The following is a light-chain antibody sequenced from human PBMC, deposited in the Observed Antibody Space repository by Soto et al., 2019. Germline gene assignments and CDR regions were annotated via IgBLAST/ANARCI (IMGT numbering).Light chain of an antibody. CDR2: KTT. CDR3: QQYAGWPLT. V-gene: IGKV3-15*01. J-gene: IGKJ4*01. Sequence: EVVMTQSPATVSLSPGERTSLSCRASQSIGTNSGWYQQKPGQAPRLLISKTTTRATGVPARFSGSGSGTDFTLTISSLQSEDIAFYYCQQYAGWPLTFGGGTKVDIK. CDR1: QSIGTN.